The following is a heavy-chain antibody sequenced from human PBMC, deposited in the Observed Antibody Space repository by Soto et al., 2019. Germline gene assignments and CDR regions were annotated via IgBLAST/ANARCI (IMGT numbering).Heavy chain of an antibody. CDR1: GFTFSSYS. Sequence: EVQLVESGGGLVKPGGSLRLSCAASGFTFSSYSMNWVRQAPGKGLEWVSSISSSSSYIYYADSVKGRFSISRDNAKNALYLQMNRLRDEDTAVYYCARVGRFLAVEDNYYDGMDVWGQGTTVTVSS. CDR3: ARVGRFLAVEDNYYDGMDV. D-gene: IGHD3-3*01. V-gene: IGHV3-21*01. CDR2: ISSSSSYI. J-gene: IGHJ6*02.